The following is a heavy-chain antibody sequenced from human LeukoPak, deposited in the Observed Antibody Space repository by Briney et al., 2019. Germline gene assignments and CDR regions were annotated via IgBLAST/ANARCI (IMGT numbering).Heavy chain of an antibody. CDR3: ARARAFVWGSYRYIPYYFDP. J-gene: IGHJ5*02. V-gene: IGHV4-34*01. D-gene: IGHD3-16*02. CDR1: GDSFKNYY. Sequence: PSETLSLTCAVYGDSFKNYYWTWIRQSPEKGLEWIGETNHGGLTSYNPSLESRLALLVDTSKNQFSLNLRSVTAADTAVYFCARARAFVWGSYRYIPYYFDPWGQGTLVTVSS. CDR2: TNHGGLT.